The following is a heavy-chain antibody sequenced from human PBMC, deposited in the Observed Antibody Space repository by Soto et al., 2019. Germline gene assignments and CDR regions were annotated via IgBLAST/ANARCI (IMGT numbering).Heavy chain of an antibody. D-gene: IGHD5-12*01. CDR2: VYYNGST. Sequence: SETLSLTCSVSGAILTSYYWGWIRQPPGKGLEWIGNVYYNGSTNYNPSLKSRITISADTSRSQFSLALGSVSAADTAVYYCTGVGYRGNEPDVLDYWGRGTLVTVSS. J-gene: IGHJ4*02. V-gene: IGHV4-59*01. CDR1: GAILTSYY. CDR3: TGVGYRGNEPDVLDY.